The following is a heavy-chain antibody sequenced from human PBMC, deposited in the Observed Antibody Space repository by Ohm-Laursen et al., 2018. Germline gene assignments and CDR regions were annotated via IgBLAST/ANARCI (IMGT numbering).Heavy chain of an antibody. J-gene: IGHJ4*02. CDR2: IYYIGST. CDR1: GGSISSYY. CDR3: ARDLDDFWSGYGY. Sequence: TLSLTCTVSGGSISSYYWSWIRQPPGKGLEWIGYIYYIGSTNYNPSLKSRVTISVDTSKNQFSLKLSSVTAADTAVYYCARDLDDFWSGYGYWGQGTLVTVSS. V-gene: IGHV4-59*01. D-gene: IGHD3-3*01.